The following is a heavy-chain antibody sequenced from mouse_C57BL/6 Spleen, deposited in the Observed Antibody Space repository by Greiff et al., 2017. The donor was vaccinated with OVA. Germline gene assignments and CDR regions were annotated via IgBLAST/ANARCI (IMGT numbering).Heavy chain of an antibody. D-gene: IGHD2-4*01. J-gene: IGHJ2*01. CDR3: ARGDDYDPDYFDY. Sequence: DVKLQESGGGLVQPGGSLKLSCAASGFTFSDYYMYWVRQTPEKRLEWVAYISNGGGSTYYPDTVKGRFTISRDNAKNTLYLQMSRLKSEDTAMYYCARGDDYDPDYFDYWGQGTTLTVSS. CDR2: ISNGGGST. V-gene: IGHV5-12*01. CDR1: GFTFSDYY.